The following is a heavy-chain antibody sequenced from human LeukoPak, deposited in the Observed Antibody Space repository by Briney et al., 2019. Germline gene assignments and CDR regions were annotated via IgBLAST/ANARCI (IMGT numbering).Heavy chain of an antibody. Sequence: SGGSLRLSCAASGFTVSNNYMSWVRQAPGKGLEWVSVIYSGGSTYYADSAKDRFTISRDNSKNALYLQMNSLRAEDTAVYYCARSPRGYSYLWFDPWGQGTLVTVSS. D-gene: IGHD5-18*01. J-gene: IGHJ5*02. CDR1: GFTVSNNY. CDR3: ARSPRGYSYLWFDP. V-gene: IGHV3-66*01. CDR2: IYSGGST.